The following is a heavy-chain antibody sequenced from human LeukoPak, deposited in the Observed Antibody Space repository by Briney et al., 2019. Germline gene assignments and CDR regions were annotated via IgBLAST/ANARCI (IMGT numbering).Heavy chain of an antibody. Sequence: GGSLRLSCAASGFTFSSYAMSWVRQPPGKELEWVSSISGSGGNTYYADSVKGRFTISRDNSKNTLYLQMNSLRVEDTAVYYCAKLSWNDKGHFDCWGQGTLVTVSS. CDR1: GFTFSSYA. J-gene: IGHJ4*02. CDR2: ISGSGGNT. CDR3: AKLSWNDKGHFDC. V-gene: IGHV3-23*01. D-gene: IGHD1-1*01.